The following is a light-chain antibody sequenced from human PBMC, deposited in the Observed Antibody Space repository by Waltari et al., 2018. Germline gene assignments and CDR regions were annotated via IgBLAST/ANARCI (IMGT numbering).Light chain of an antibody. CDR2: AAS. CDR1: QSISSH. CDR3: QQSYSTPFT. J-gene: IGKJ3*01. Sequence: QTTQPPSFLPASVGDRVTITNRASQSISSHLIWYQQKPGKAPKLLIYAASSLQSGVPSRFSGSGSGTDFTLTISSLQPEDFATYYCQQSYSTPFTFGPGTKVDIK. V-gene: IGKV1-39*01.